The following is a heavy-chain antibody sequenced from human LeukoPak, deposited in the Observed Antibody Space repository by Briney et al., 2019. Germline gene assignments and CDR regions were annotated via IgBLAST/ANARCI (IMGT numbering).Heavy chain of an antibody. CDR2: ISSSSSTI. Sequence: PGGSLRLSCAASGFTFSSYGMHWVRQAPGKGLEWVSYISSSSSTIYYADSVKGRFTISRDNAKNSLYLQMNSLRAEDTAVYYRARDPSLVVTGAFDIWGQGTMVTVSS. CDR1: GFTFSSYG. V-gene: IGHV3-48*01. J-gene: IGHJ3*02. D-gene: IGHD3-22*01. CDR3: ARDPSLVVTGAFDI.